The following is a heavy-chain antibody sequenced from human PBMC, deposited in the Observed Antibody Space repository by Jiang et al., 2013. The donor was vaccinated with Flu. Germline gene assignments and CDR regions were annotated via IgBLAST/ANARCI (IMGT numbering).Heavy chain of an antibody. CDR2: MNPNSGNT. CDR1: GYTFTSYD. J-gene: IGHJ5*02. Sequence: SGAEVKKPGASVKVSCKASGYTFTSYDINWVRQATGQGLEWMGWMNPNSGNTGYAQKFQGRVTMTRNTSISTAYMELSSLRSEDTAVYYCARGHTIFGVNRNWFDPWGQGTLVTVSS. CDR3: ARGHTIFGVNRNWFDP. V-gene: IGHV1-8*01. D-gene: IGHD3-3*01.